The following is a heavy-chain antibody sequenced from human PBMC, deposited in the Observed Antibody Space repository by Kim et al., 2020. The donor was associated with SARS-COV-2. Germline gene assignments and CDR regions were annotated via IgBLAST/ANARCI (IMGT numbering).Heavy chain of an antibody. Sequence: GGSLRLSCAASGFTFSSYSMNWVRQAPGKGLEWVSSISSSSSYIYYADSVKGRFTISRDNAKNSLYLQMNSLRAEDTAVYYCARDGSADGDYDPYYYYGMDVWGQGTTVTVSS. V-gene: IGHV3-21*01. CDR1: GFTFSSYS. CDR3: ARDGSADGDYDPYYYYGMDV. J-gene: IGHJ6*02. CDR2: ISSSSSYI. D-gene: IGHD4-17*01.